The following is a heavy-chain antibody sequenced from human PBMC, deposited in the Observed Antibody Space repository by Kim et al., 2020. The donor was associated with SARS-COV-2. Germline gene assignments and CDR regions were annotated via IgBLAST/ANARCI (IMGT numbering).Heavy chain of an antibody. V-gene: IGHV4-34*01. Sequence: YTPSLKSRVTRSVDTSKNQCSLKLSSVTAADTAVYYCQEIVGRYYYGMDVWGQGTTVTVSS. J-gene: IGHJ6*02. CDR3: QEIVGRYYYGMDV. D-gene: IGHD3-22*01.